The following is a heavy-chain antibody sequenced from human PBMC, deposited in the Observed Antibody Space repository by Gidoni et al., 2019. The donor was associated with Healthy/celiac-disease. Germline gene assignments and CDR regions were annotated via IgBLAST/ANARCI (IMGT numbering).Heavy chain of an antibody. CDR2: ISAYNGNT. CDR3: ARDGYYDSSGYSELNDY. V-gene: IGHV1-18*01. CDR1: GYTFTSYG. D-gene: IGHD3-22*01. Sequence: QVQLVQSGAEVKKPGASVKVSCKASGYTFTSYGISWVRQAPGQGLEGMGWISAYNGNTNYAQKLQGRVTMTTDTSTSTAYMELRSLISDDTAVYYCARDGYYDSSGYSELNDYWGQGTLVTVSS. J-gene: IGHJ4*02.